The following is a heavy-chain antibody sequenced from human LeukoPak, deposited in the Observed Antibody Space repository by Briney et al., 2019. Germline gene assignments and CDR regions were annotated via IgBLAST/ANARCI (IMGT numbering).Heavy chain of an antibody. J-gene: IGHJ4*02. D-gene: IGHD2-15*01. V-gene: IGHV3-21*01. CDR2: ITASSSYL. CDR1: GFTFGSYT. Sequence: GWSLRLSCAASGFTFGSYTMNWVRQAPGKGLEWVSSITASSSYLYYADSLKGRFTISRDHAKTSLFLKMNSLRAEDTAVYYCARGSGYFDYWGQGTLVTVSS. CDR3: ARGSGYFDY.